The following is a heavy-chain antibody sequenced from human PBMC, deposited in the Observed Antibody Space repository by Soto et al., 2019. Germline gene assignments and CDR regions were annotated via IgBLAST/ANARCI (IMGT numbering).Heavy chain of an antibody. CDR1: GGSISSGDYY. J-gene: IGHJ5*02. V-gene: IGHV4-30-4*01. D-gene: IGHD2-15*01. CDR3: ARYYCSRGSCLVDT. CDR2: IYYSGST. Sequence: QVQLQESGPGLVKPSQTLSLTCTVSGGSISSGDYYWSWIRQPPGKGLDWIGYIYYSGSTYYNPSLKTRVTISVDTYKSQFSPKLSFVTAADTAVYYCARYYCSRGSCLVDTWGQGTLVTVSS.